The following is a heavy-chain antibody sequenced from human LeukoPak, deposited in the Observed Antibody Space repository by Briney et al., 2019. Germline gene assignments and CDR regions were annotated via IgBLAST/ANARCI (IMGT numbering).Heavy chain of an antibody. J-gene: IGHJ2*01. CDR1: GGSISSSSYY. CDR2: IFYSGST. CDR3: ARLRGAGSWYFDL. V-gene: IGHV4-39*07. D-gene: IGHD3-10*01. Sequence: TSETLSLTCTVSGGSISSSSYYWGWIRQPPGKGLEWIGSIFYSGSTYYNPSLKSRVTISVDTSKNQFSLKLTSVTAADTAVYYCARLRGAGSWYFDLWGRSTLVTVSS.